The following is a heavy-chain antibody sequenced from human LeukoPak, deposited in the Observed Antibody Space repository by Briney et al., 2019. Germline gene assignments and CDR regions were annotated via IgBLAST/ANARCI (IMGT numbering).Heavy chain of an antibody. CDR1: GFSLSNARM. V-gene: IGHV4-4*02. J-gene: IGHJ4*02. Sequence: ESGPTLVNPTETLTLTCTVSGFSLSNARMGVSWIRQPPGKGLEWIGEINHSGSTNYNPSLKSRVTISVDTSKNQFSLKLSSVTAADTAVYYCAGEGPIQLQDYWGQGTLVTVSS. CDR2: INHSGST. CDR3: AGEGPIQLQDY. D-gene: IGHD5-18*01.